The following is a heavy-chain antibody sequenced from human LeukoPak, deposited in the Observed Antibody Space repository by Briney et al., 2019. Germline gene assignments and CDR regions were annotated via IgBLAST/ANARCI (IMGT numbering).Heavy chain of an antibody. CDR2: MNPNSGNT. Sequence: ASVKVSCKASGYTFTSYDINWVRQATGQGLEWMGWMNPNSGNTGYAQKFQGRVTMTRNTSISTAYMELSSLRSEDTAVYYCARDGTSWGYYGMDVWGQGTTVTVSS. V-gene: IGHV1-8*01. J-gene: IGHJ6*02. D-gene: IGHD2-2*01. CDR3: ARDGTSWGYYGMDV. CDR1: GYTFTSYD.